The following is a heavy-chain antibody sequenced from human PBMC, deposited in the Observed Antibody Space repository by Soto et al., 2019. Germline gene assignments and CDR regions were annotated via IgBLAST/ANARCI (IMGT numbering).Heavy chain of an antibody. Sequence: SETLSLTCTVSGGSISSSSYYWGWIRQPPGKGLEWIGSIYYSGSTYYNPSLKSRVTISVDTSKNQFSLKLSSVTAADTAVYYCARPAYYYGSGSFVWFDPWGQGTLVTVSS. J-gene: IGHJ5*02. V-gene: IGHV4-39*01. CDR3: ARPAYYYGSGSFVWFDP. CDR2: IYYSGST. CDR1: GGSISSSSYY. D-gene: IGHD3-10*01.